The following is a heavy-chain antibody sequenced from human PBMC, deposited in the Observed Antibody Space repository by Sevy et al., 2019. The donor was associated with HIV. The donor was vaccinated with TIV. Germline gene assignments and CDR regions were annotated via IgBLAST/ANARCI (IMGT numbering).Heavy chain of an antibody. CDR1: GFTFSSYA. J-gene: IGHJ3*02. D-gene: IGHD5-12*01. CDR3: ARVGSGLVVIAFDI. V-gene: IGHV3-30-3*01. CDR2: ISYDGSNK. Sequence: GGSLRLSCAASGFTFSSYAMHWVRQAPGKGLEWVAVISYDGSNKYYADSVKGRFNISRDNSKNTLYLQMNSLRAEDTAVYYCARVGSGLVVIAFDIWGQGTMVTVSS.